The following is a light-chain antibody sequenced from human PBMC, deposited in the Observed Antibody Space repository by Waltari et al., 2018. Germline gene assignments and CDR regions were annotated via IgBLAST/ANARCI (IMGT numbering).Light chain of an antibody. CDR2: WAS. CDR1: QSVLFSSDNKNY. V-gene: IGKV4-1*01. CDR3: QQYYSNEVT. J-gene: IGKJ4*01. Sequence: DIVMTQSPDSLAVSLGERATVNCKSSQSVLFSSDNKNYLAWYQQKPGQRAKVLIYWASTRESGVPDRFSGSGSGTDFTLTISSLQAEDVAVYYCQQYYSNEVTFGGGTKVEIK.